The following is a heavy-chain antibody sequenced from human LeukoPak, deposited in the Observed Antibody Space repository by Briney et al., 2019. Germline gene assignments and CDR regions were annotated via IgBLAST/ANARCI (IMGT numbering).Heavy chain of an antibody. CDR1: GYTFTSYA. V-gene: IGHV1-3*01. CDR3: ARASRYCSGGSCYFLPLDY. Sequence: GASVKVSCKASGYTFTSYAMHWVRQAPGQRLEWMGWINAGNGNTKYSQKFQGRVTITRDTSASTAYMELSSLRSEDTAVYYCARASRYCSGGSCYFLPLDYWGQGTLVTVSS. D-gene: IGHD2-15*01. CDR2: INAGNGNT. J-gene: IGHJ4*02.